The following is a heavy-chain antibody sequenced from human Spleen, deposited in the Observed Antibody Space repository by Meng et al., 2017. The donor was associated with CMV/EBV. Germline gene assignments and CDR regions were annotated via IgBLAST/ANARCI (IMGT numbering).Heavy chain of an antibody. V-gene: IGHV1-2*02. D-gene: IGHD3-3*01. J-gene: IGHJ5*01. CDR3: AKSTNYNDFSSGYYKNWFDF. Sequence: ASVKVSCKASGYTFTGYYIHWVRQAPGQGLEWMGRLNPKSGGTDYAQNFQGRVTISADKSISTVYLQWDSLRASDTAMYYCAKSTNYNDFSSGYYKNWFDFWGQGTLVTVSS. CDR2: LNPKSGGT. CDR1: GYTFTGYY.